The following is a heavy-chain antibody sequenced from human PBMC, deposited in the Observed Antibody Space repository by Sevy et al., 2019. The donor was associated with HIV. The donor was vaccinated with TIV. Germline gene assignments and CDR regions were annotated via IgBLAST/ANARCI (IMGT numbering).Heavy chain of an antibody. J-gene: IGHJ6*03. CDR1: GFTFSSYA. CDR2: ISGSDGST. V-gene: IGHV3-23*01. D-gene: IGHD6-6*01. CDR3: AKYYPLTTRPGYSYYYLDV. Sequence: GGSLRLSCAASGFTFSSYAMSWVRQAPGKGLEWVSAISGSDGSTYYADSMKGRFTISRDNSKNTLYLQMNSLRAEDTVVYYCAKYYPLTTRPGYSYYYLDVWGKGTTVTVSS.